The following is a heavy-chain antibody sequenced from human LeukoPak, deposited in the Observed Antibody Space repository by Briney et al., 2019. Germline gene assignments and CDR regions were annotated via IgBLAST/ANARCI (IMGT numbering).Heavy chain of an antibody. CDR2: IDPNSGGT. D-gene: IGHD1-7*01. CDR3: ARDRAATTVDY. V-gene: IGHV1-2*02. Sequence: ASVKVSCEASGYTFTDYYIVWVRQAPGQGLEWMGWIDPNSGGTNYVQKFQGRVTMTRDTSISTAYMDLSRLRSDDTAVYYCARDRAATTVDYWGQGTLVTVSS. CDR1: GYTFTDYY. J-gene: IGHJ4*02.